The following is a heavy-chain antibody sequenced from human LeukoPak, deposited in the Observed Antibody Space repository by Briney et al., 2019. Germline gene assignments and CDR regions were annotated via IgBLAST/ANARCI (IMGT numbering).Heavy chain of an antibody. CDR3: ARDKSQQWLDDFDY. Sequence: GRSLRLSCAASGFTFSSYGMHWVRQAPGKGLEWVAVISYDGSNKYYADSVKGRFTISRDNSKNTLYLQMNSLRAEDTAVYYCARDKSQQWLDDFDYWGQGTLVTVSS. J-gene: IGHJ4*02. CDR2: ISYDGSNK. CDR1: GFTFSSYG. V-gene: IGHV3-30*03. D-gene: IGHD6-19*01.